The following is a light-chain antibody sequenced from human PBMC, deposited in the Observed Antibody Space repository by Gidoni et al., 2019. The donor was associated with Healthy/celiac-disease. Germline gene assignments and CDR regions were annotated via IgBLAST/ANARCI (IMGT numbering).Light chain of an antibody. CDR3: KQYYSYPRT. CDR1: QVISSY. Sequence: AIRIPQSPSSLPAYTGNRVTITCQASQVISSYLAWYQQKPGKAPKLLIYAASSLQSGVPSRFSGRGSGTDFTLTISCLQSEDFATYYCKQYYSYPRTFGQGTKVEIK. V-gene: IGKV1-8*01. J-gene: IGKJ1*01. CDR2: AAS.